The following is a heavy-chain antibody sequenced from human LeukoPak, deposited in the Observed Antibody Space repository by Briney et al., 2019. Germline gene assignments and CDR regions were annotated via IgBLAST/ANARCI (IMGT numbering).Heavy chain of an antibody. CDR3: ARDRLYSRGRDFDY. J-gene: IGHJ4*02. CDR1: GNIFTDYY. Sequence: ASVKVSCKASGNIFTDYYIHWVRQAPGLGLEWMGWINPNSGGTDYAQNFQGRVTMTRDTSISTAYMEPSRLTSDDTAVYYCARDRLYSRGRDFDYWGQGTLVTVSS. V-gene: IGHV1-2*02. CDR2: INPNSGGT. D-gene: IGHD3-22*01.